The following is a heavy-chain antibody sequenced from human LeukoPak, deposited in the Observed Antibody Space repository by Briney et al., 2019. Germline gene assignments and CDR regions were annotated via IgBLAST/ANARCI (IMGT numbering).Heavy chain of an antibody. Sequence: SETLSLTCAVYGGSFSGYYWSWIRQPPGKGLEWIGEINHSGSTNYNPSLKSRVTISVDTSKNQFSLKLSSVTAADTAVYYCARGYCSGGSCLLDYWGQGTLVTVSS. CDR1: GGSFSGYY. D-gene: IGHD2-15*01. V-gene: IGHV4-34*01. J-gene: IGHJ4*02. CDR3: ARGYCSGGSCLLDY. CDR2: INHSGST.